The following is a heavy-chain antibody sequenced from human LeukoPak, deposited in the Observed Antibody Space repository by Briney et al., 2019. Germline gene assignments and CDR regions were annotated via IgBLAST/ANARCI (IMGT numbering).Heavy chain of an antibody. CDR3: GRDSRSILIDV. J-gene: IGHJ4*02. D-gene: IGHD3-3*01. CDR2: IWYDGSNT. CDR1: GFTFSRHG. V-gene: IGHV3-33*01. Sequence: GGSLRLSCAASGFTFSRHGMHWVRQAPGKGLEWVAVIWYDGSNTYYVDSVRGRFTISRDNSKNTLYLQMNSLRVEDTAVYYCGRDSRSILIDVWGQGTPVTISS.